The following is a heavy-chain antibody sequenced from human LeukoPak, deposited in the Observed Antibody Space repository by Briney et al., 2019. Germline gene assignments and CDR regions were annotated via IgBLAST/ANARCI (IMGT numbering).Heavy chain of an antibody. CDR3: AAGYSSGWYRFDY. D-gene: IGHD6-19*01. CDR1: GYTFTSYA. V-gene: IGHV1-2*02. CDR2: INPNSGGT. Sequence: GASVKVSCKASGYTFTSYAMHWVRQAPGQRLEWMGWINPNSGGTNYAQKFQGRVTMTRDTSISTAYMELSRLRSDDTAVYYCAAGYSSGWYRFDYWGQGTLVTVSS. J-gene: IGHJ4*02.